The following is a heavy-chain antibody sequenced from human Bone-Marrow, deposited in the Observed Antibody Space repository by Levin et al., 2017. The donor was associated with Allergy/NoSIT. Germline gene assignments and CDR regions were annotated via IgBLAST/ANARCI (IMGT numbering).Heavy chain of an antibody. J-gene: IGHJ5*02. CDR2: INHSGST. V-gene: IGHV4-34*01. CDR1: GGSFSGYY. CDR3: ARAITMIVVAYETPIGWFDP. D-gene: IGHD3-22*01. Sequence: SETLSLTCAVYGGSFSGYYWSWIRQPPGKGLEWIGEINHSGSTNYNPSLKSRVTISVDTSKNQFSLKLSSVTAADTAVYYCARAITMIVVAYETPIGWFDPWGQGTLVTVSS.